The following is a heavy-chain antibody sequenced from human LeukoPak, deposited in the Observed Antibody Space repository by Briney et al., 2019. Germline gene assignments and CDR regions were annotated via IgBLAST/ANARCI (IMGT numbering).Heavy chain of an antibody. V-gene: IGHV3-7*01. Sequence: GGSLRLSCAASGFTFSRSWVTWVRQAPGKGLEWVASINQDGSVKHYMDSVKGRFTISRDNSNNSLFLQMTSLRAEDTAVYYCAKLLGDVTTFDYWGQGTLVTVSS. CDR2: INQDGSVK. D-gene: IGHD3-16*01. J-gene: IGHJ4*02. CDR3: AKLLGDVTTFDY. CDR1: GFTFSRSW.